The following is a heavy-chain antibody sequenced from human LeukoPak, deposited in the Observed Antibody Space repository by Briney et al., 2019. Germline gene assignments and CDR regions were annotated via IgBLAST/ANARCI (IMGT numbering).Heavy chain of an antibody. J-gene: IGHJ4*02. Sequence: GASVKVSCKASGYTFTGYYMHWVRQAPGQGLEWMGWIKPNSGGTNYAQKFQGRVTMTRDTSISTAYMELSRLRSDDTAVYYCARDLAAAEPFDYWGQGTLVTVSS. CDR1: GYTFTGYY. CDR3: ARDLAAAEPFDY. D-gene: IGHD6-13*01. V-gene: IGHV1-2*02. CDR2: IKPNSGGT.